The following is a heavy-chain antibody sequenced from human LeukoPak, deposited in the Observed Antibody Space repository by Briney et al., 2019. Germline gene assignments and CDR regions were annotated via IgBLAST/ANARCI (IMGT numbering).Heavy chain of an antibody. D-gene: IGHD5-24*01. CDR3: ARARRDGYNLAN. Sequence: ASVKVSCKASGYTSTSYDINWVRQATGQGLEWMGWMNPNSGNTGYAQKFQGRVTITRNTSISTAYMELSSLRSEDTAAYYCARARRDGYNLANWGQGTLVTVSS. CDR1: GYTSTSYD. CDR2: MNPNSGNT. J-gene: IGHJ4*02. V-gene: IGHV1-8*03.